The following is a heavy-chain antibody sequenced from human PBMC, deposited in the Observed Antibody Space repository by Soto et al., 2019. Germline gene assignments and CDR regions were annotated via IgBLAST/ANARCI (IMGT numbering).Heavy chain of an antibody. CDR3: ARGRGVVVPAGTPDAFDV. J-gene: IGHJ3*01. CDR1: GYTFNKYG. CDR2: ISGYNDYT. D-gene: IGHD6-13*01. Sequence: QAQLVQSGGEVKRPGASVKVSCKASGYTFNKYGFNWVRQAPGQGLEWMGRISGYNDYTNFAQKFQGRVTLTTDASTNTAYMELKILRSDDTAIYYCARGRGVVVPAGTPDAFDVWGQGTMVTVSS. V-gene: IGHV1-18*01.